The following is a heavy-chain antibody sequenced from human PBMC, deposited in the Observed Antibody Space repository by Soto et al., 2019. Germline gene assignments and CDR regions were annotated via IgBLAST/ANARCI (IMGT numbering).Heavy chain of an antibody. J-gene: IGHJ4*02. Sequence: PGGSLRLSCAASGFTFSNYWMSWVRQAPGKGLEWVANIKQDGSEKYHVDSVKGRFTIARDNAKNSLYLQMSSLRAEDTAVYYCVRDSGWYVFDSWGQGTLVT. CDR1: GFTFSNYW. CDR2: IKQDGSEK. D-gene: IGHD6-19*01. V-gene: IGHV3-7*01. CDR3: VRDSGWYVFDS.